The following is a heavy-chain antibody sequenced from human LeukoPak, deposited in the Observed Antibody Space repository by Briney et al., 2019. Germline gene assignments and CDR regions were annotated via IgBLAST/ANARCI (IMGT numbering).Heavy chain of an antibody. CDR1: GYSISRGYY. CDR3: ARAGWIITSGIDY. CDR2: IYHTGST. D-gene: IGHD3-10*01. J-gene: IGHJ4*02. V-gene: IGHV4-38-2*01. Sequence: PSETLSLTCGVSGYSISRGYYWAWIRPPPGKGLEWIGTIYHTGSTYYTPSLGSRVTISVDTSKNEFSLSLNSVTAADTAVYYCARAGWIITSGIDYWGQGALVTVSS.